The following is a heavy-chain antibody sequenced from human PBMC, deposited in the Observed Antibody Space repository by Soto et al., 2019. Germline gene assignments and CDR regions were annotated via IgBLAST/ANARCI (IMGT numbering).Heavy chain of an antibody. D-gene: IGHD2-8*01. CDR1: GCTRRTHC. CDR2: IWYDGGNK. Sequence: GGGLRRSRAAAGCTRRTHCIRWGRPAPSKGLEWVAVIWYDGGNKYYADSVKGRFTISRDNSKNTLFLQMDSLRAEDTAVEFCARGNSHKNGARDYWRQGTICTGSS. CDR3: ARGNSHKNGARDY. V-gene: IGHV3-33*01. J-gene: IGHJ4*02.